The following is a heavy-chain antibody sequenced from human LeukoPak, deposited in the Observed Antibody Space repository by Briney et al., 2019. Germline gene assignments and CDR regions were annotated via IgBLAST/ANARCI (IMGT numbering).Heavy chain of an antibody. CDR1: GGSISSYY. V-gene: IGHV4-34*01. Sequence: PSETLSLTCTVSGGSISSYYWSWIRQPPGKGLEWIGEINHSGSTNYNPSLKSRVTISVDTSKNQFSLKLSSVTAADTAVYYCARARPSSWYRYYFDYWGQGTLVTVSS. J-gene: IGHJ4*02. D-gene: IGHD6-13*01. CDR3: ARARPSSWYRYYFDY. CDR2: INHSGST.